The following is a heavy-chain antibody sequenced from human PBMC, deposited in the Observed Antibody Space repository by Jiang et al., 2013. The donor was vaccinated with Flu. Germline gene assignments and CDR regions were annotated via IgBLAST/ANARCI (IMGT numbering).Heavy chain of an antibody. V-gene: IGHV4-31*02. CDR1: SISSGGYY. Sequence: SISSGGYYWSWIRQHPGKGLEWIGYIYYSGSTYYNPSLKSRVTISVDTSKNQFSLKLSSVTAADTAVYYCARERPQWLADGNYYYYGMDVWGQGTTVTVSS. CDR2: IYYSGST. CDR3: ARERPQWLADGNYYYYGMDV. J-gene: IGHJ6*02. D-gene: IGHD6-19*01.